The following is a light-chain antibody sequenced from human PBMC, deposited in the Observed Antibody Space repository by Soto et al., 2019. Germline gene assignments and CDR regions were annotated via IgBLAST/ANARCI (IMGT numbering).Light chain of an antibody. CDR3: QQTYGLPYT. J-gene: IGKJ2*01. Sequence: DIQMTQSPSSLSASVGDRVSITCRASQSISSYLNWYLHKPGKAPELLIYATSTLQSGGPSRFSGSGSGTDFTLTITSLQPEDFAPYYCQQTYGLPYTFCQGTKLEIK. CDR2: ATS. CDR1: QSISSY. V-gene: IGKV1-39*01.